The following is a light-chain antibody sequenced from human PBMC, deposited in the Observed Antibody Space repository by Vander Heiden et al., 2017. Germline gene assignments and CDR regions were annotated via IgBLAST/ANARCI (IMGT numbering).Light chain of an antibody. CDR1: SSDVGGYNY. V-gene: IGLV2-14*03. J-gene: IGLJ7*01. CDR2: DVS. CDR3: SSYTSSSTAV. Sequence: QSALTQPASVSGSPGQSITISCTGTSSDVGGYNYVSWYQQHPGKAPKLMIYDVSNRPSGVSNRFSGSKSGNTAFLTISGLQAEDEADYYCSSYTSSSTAVFGGGTQLNV.